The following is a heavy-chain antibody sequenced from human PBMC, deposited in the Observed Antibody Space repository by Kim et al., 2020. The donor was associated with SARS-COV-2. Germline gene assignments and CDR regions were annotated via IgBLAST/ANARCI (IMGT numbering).Heavy chain of an antibody. Sequence: GGSLRLSCAASGFTFSSYAMSWVRQAPGKGLEWVSAISGSGGSTYYADSVKGRFTISRDNSKNTLYLQMNSLRAEDTAVYYCAKDRDTGIVYYYYYGMDVWGQGTTVTVSS. J-gene: IGHJ6*02. V-gene: IGHV3-23*01. CDR2: ISGSGGST. CDR3: AKDRDTGIVYYYYYGMDV. CDR1: GFTFSSYA. D-gene: IGHD5-18*01.